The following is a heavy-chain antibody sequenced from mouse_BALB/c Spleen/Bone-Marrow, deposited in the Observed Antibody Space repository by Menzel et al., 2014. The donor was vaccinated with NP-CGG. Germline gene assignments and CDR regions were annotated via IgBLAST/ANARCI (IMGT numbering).Heavy chain of an antibody. CDR3: ARSGYWYFDV. J-gene: IGHJ1*01. V-gene: IGHV1S81*02. Sequence: VQLQQSGAELVKPGASVKLSCKASGYTFTSYWMHWVKQRPGRGLEWIGEINPSNGRTNYVEKFKSKATLSGDKSSSTVYMQLSSLTSEDSAVYYCARSGYWYFDVWGAGTTVTVSA. CDR1: GYTFTSYW. CDR2: INPSNGRT. D-gene: IGHD3-1*01.